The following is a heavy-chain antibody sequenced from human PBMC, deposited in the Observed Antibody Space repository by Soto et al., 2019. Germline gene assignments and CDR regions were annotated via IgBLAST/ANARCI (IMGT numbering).Heavy chain of an antibody. CDR3: ANDYHPAGGKAPNFDY. V-gene: IGHV3-30*18. CDR2: ISYDGSNK. CDR1: GFTFSSYG. Sequence: QVQLVESGGGVVQPGRSLRLSCAASGFTFSSYGMHWVRQAPGKGLEWVAVISYDGSNKYYADSVKGRFTISRDNSKNTLYLQMKSLRAEDTAVSYCANDYHPAGGKAPNFDYWGQGTLVTVSS. J-gene: IGHJ4*02. D-gene: IGHD2-15*01.